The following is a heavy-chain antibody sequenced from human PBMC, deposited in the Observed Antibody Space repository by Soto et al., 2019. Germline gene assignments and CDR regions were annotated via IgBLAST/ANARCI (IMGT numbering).Heavy chain of an antibody. CDR1: GGTFSSYA. CDR2: IIPIFGTA. Sequence: SVKVSCKASGGTFSSYAISWVRQAPGQGLEWMGGIIPIFGTANYAQKFQGRVTITADESTSTAYMELSSLRSEDTAVYYCARELRLYSYGFQWFDPWGQGTLVTVS. J-gene: IGHJ5*02. CDR3: ARELRLYSYGFQWFDP. D-gene: IGHD5-18*01. V-gene: IGHV1-69*13.